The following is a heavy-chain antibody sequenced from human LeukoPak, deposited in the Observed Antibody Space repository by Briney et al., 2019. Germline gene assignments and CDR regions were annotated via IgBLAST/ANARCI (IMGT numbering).Heavy chain of an antibody. Sequence: EASVKVSCKASGYTFTSYDINWVRQATGQGLGWMGWVNPNSAHTGYAQKFQGRVTMTTNTSISTAYIELSSLRSEDTAVYYCARGAPGSYCSGGSCPYFDYWGQGTLVSVSS. D-gene: IGHD2-15*01. CDR1: GYTFTSYD. CDR2: VNPNSAHT. CDR3: ARGAPGSYCSGGSCPYFDY. V-gene: IGHV1-8*01. J-gene: IGHJ4*02.